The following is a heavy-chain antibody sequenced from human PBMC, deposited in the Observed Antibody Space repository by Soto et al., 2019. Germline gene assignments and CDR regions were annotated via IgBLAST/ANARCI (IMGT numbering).Heavy chain of an antibody. Sequence: PGESLKISCVASGSTFSDQYMAWVRQAPGKGLEWIGRIANKVNGYTTEYAPSVKGRFSISRDDSESSLYLQMSDLKTEDTAKYSCTRGYSGVSIYAFDIWGQGTGVTVSS. CDR2: IANKVNGYTT. V-gene: IGHV3-72*01. CDR1: GSTFSDQY. J-gene: IGHJ3*02. D-gene: IGHD6-19*01. CDR3: TRGYSGVSIYAFDI.